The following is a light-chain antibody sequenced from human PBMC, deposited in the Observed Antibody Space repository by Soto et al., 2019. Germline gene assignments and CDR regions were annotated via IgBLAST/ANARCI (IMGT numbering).Light chain of an antibody. CDR2: EVS. V-gene: IGLV2-18*01. CDR1: ASDVGSYNR. CDR3: SVYTTTSSWV. Sequence: QSALTQPPSVSGSPGQSATISCTGTASDVGSYNRVSWYQQPPGAAPKLMIYEVSNRPSGVPDRFSGSKSGNTASLTISGILAEDEGDYYCSVYTTTSSWVFGGGTNLTVL. J-gene: IGLJ3*02.